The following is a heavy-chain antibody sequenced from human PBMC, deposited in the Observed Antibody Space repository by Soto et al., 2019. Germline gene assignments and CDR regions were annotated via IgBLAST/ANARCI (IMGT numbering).Heavy chain of an antibody. J-gene: IGHJ6*02. CDR2: IGTAGDT. V-gene: IGHV3-13*01. Sequence: GGSLRLSCAASGFPFSSYDMHWVRQATGKGLEWVSAIGTAGDTYYPGSVKGRFTISRENAKNSLYLQMNSLRAEDTAVYYCARGGAGSSSWSRYYYYGMDVWGQGTTVTVSS. CDR3: ARGGAGSSSWSRYYYYGMDV. CDR1: GFPFSSYD. D-gene: IGHD6-13*01.